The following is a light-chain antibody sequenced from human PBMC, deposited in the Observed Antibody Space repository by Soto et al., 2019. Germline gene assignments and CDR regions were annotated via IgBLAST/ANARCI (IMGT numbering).Light chain of an antibody. CDR3: QQYNDWPRT. Sequence: EIVMTQSPGTLSVSPGERATLSCRASQSVNSNLAWYQQKPGQSPRLLIYDAATRATDIPARFSGSGSGTKFTLTIISLQSEDFAVYYCQQYNDWPRTFGQGTKVEIK. CDR2: DAA. CDR1: QSVNSN. V-gene: IGKV3-15*01. J-gene: IGKJ1*01.